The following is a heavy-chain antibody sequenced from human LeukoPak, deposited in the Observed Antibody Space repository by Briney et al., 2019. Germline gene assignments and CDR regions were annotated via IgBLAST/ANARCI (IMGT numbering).Heavy chain of an antibody. D-gene: IGHD1-26*01. CDR2: INHSGST. Sequence: SGTLSLTCAVYGGSFSAYYWSCIRQPPGKGMEWIGEINHSGSTNYNPSLKSRVTISVDTPKNQFSLKLSSVTAADTAVYYCARSIVGATIDYWGQGTLVTVSS. J-gene: IGHJ4*02. V-gene: IGHV4-34*01. CDR1: GGSFSAYY. CDR3: ARSIVGATIDY.